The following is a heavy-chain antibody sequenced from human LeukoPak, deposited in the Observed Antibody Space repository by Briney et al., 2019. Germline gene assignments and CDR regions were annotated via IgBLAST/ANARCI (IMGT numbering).Heavy chain of an antibody. CDR1: GFTFSSYG. Sequence: GGSLRLSCAPSGFTFSSYGMHWLRQAPGKGLEGVTVISYDVGNKYYADSVQGRFTISRDNSKHTLYLQMNRLRAEDTAVYYCAKDGGYGDYVMDVWGKGTTVTVSS. J-gene: IGHJ6*04. D-gene: IGHD3-16*01. V-gene: IGHV3-30*18. CDR2: ISYDVGNK. CDR3: AKDGGYGDYVMDV.